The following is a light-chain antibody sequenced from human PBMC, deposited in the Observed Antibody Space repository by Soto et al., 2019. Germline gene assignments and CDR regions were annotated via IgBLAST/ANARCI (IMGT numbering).Light chain of an antibody. CDR2: RTS. CDR1: QSISSN. CDR3: QQYNNWPPMYT. Sequence: IVMTQSPATLSVSPWERATLSCRASQSISSNLAWYQQKPGQAPRLLMFRTSSRATGFPARFSGSGSGTEFNLTISSLQSEDFAVYYCQQYNNWPPMYTFGQGTKVDIK. V-gene: IGKV3-15*01. J-gene: IGKJ2*01.